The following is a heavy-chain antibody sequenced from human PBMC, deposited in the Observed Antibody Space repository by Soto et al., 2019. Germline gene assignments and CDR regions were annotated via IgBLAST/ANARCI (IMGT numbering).Heavy chain of an antibody. CDR2: IKSKTDGGTT. Sequence: EVQLVESGGGLVKPGGSLRLSCAASGFTFSNAWMSWVRQAPGKGLEWVGRIKSKTDGGTTDYAAPVKGRFTISRDNSENTLFLQMNNLRAEDTAIYYCARPRTGSYGGQLDSWGQGTLVTVSS. V-gene: IGHV3-15*01. D-gene: IGHD1-26*01. J-gene: IGHJ4*02. CDR3: ARPRTGSYGGQLDS. CDR1: GFTFSNAW.